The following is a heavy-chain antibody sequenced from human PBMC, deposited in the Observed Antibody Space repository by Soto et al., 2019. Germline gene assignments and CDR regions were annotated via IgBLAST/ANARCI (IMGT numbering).Heavy chain of an antibody. J-gene: IGHJ5*02. Sequence: SETLSLTCAVYGGSFSGYYWSWIRQPPGKGLEWIGEINHSGSTNYNPSLKSRVTISVDTSKNQFSLKLSSVTAADTAVYYCARGNRWFDPWGQGTLVTVSS. CDR1: GGSFSGYY. CDR3: ARGNRWFDP. CDR2: INHSGST. V-gene: IGHV4-34*01.